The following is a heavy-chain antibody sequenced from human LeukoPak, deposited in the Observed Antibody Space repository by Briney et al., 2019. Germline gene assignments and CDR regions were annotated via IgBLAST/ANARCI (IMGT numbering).Heavy chain of an antibody. Sequence: PGGSLRLSCAASGFTFSSYAMSWVRQAPGKGLEWVSGINWNGGSTGYADSVKGRFTISRDNAKNSLYLQMNSLRAEDTALYYCARVSLMVRGVIFHFYFSGQRTLFTVSS. CDR3: ARVSLMVRGVIFHFYF. CDR2: INWNGGST. J-gene: IGHJ4*02. D-gene: IGHD3-10*01. V-gene: IGHV3-20*04. CDR1: GFTFSSYA.